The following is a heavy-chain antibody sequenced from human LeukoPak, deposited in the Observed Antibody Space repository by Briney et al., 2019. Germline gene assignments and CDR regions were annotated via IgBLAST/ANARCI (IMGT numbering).Heavy chain of an antibody. CDR2: ISPYNGKT. Sequence: GASVKVSCKPSGYSFSSYGITWVRQVPGQGLEWMGWISPYNGKTKYAENLQDRITMTTDTSSTTAYMDLRSLRSDDTAMYYCARQREVVFDSWGQGTLVTVSS. CDR1: GYSFSSYG. V-gene: IGHV1-18*01. J-gene: IGHJ4*02. CDR3: ARQREVVFDS. D-gene: IGHD2-15*01.